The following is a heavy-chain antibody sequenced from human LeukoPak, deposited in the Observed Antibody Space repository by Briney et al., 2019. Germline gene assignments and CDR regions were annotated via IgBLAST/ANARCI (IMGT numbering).Heavy chain of an antibody. V-gene: IGHV1-18*01. CDR2: ISAYNGNT. CDR3: ARGGYAFYYYMDV. CDR1: GGTFSSYA. D-gene: IGHD5-18*01. Sequence: PAASVKVSCKASGGTFSSYAISWVRQAPGQGLEWMGWISAYNGNTNYAQKLQGRVTMTTDTSTSTAYMELRSLRSDDTAVYYCARGGYAFYYYMDVWGKGTTVTISS. J-gene: IGHJ6*03.